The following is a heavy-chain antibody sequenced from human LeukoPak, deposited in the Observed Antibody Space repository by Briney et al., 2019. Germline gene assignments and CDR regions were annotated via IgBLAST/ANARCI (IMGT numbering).Heavy chain of an antibody. Sequence: ASVKVSCKASRYTFTDSYMHWVRQAPGQGLEWMGWINPNSGGTNYAQKFQGRVTMTRDTSISTAYMELSRLRSDDTAVYYCARDLSGSYYYFGYWGQGTLVTVSS. V-gene: IGHV1-2*02. J-gene: IGHJ4*02. CDR2: INPNSGGT. CDR3: ARDLSGSYYYFGY. D-gene: IGHD1-26*01. CDR1: RYTFTDSY.